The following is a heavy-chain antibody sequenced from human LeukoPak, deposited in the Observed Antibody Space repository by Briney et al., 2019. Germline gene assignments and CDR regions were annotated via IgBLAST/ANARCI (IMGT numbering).Heavy chain of an antibody. Sequence: SETLSLTCTVSGGSVNNAAYYWSWIRQHPGKGLEWIGHIDYRGRTNYNPSLKSRVTISVDTSENQFSLRLSSVTAADTAVYYCARGGAARLHFQNWGQGTLVTVSS. CDR2: IDYRGRT. CDR3: ARGGAARLHFQN. D-gene: IGHD6-6*01. V-gene: IGHV4-31*03. CDR1: GGSVNNAAYY. J-gene: IGHJ1*01.